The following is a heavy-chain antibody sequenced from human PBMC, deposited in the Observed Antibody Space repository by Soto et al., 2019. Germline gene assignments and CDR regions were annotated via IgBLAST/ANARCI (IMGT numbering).Heavy chain of an antibody. CDR1: GYTFTSYD. V-gene: IGHV1-8*01. CDR3: ARGSYSSGWYTFSY. CDR2: MNPNSGNT. Sequence: QVQLVQSGAEVKKPGASVKVSCKASGYTFTSYDINWVRQATGQGLEWMGWMNPNSGNTGYAQKVQGRVTMTRNTSISTAYMELSSLRSEDTAVYYWARGSYSSGWYTFSYWGQGTLVTVSS. J-gene: IGHJ4*02. D-gene: IGHD6-19*01.